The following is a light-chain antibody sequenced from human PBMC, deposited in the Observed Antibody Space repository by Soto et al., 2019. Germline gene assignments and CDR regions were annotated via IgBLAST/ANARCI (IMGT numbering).Light chain of an antibody. V-gene: IGKV3-20*01. Sequence: DIVLTQSPGTLSLSPGERATLSCRASQSVSSSYLAWYQQKPGQAPRLLIYGASSRATGIPDRFSGGGSGTHFTLTISRLEPEDFVVYYCQHYGTSPTWTFGQGTKVEIK. J-gene: IGKJ1*01. CDR3: QHYGTSPTWT. CDR1: QSVSSSY. CDR2: GAS.